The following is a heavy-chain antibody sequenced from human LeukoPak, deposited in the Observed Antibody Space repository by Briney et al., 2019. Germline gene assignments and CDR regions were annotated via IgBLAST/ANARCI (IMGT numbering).Heavy chain of an antibody. Sequence: TSETLSLTCAVYGGSFSGYYWSWIRQPPGKGLEWIGEINHSGSTNYNPSLKSRVTISVDTSKNQFSLKLSSVTAADTAVYYCARLRGYSYGQDDTGLDYWGQGTLVTVSS. CDR1: GGSFSGYY. CDR2: INHSGST. D-gene: IGHD5-18*01. V-gene: IGHV4-34*01. CDR3: ARLRGYSYGQDDTGLDY. J-gene: IGHJ4*02.